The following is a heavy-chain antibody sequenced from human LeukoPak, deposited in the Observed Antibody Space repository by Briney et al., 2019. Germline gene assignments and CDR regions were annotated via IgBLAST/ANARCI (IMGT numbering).Heavy chain of an antibody. CDR3: ATAVSGWYDY. V-gene: IGHV3-23*01. J-gene: IGHJ4*02. CDR2: ISTSGATT. CDR1: GFTLSSYA. Sequence: GGSLRLPCAASGFTLSSYAMSWVRQAPGKGLEWVSVISTSGATTYYADSVKGRFTISRDNSRNTLSLQMNSLRAEDTAAYYCATAVSGWYDYWGQGALVTVSS. D-gene: IGHD6-19*01.